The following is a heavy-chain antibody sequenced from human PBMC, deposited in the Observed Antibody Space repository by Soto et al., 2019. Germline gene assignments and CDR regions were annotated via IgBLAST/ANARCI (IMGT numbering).Heavy chain of an antibody. CDR2: ISAYNGNT. J-gene: IGHJ4*02. CDR3: ARDHRVADILIQPIPFDY. V-gene: IGHV1-18*04. D-gene: IGHD3-9*01. CDR1: GYTFTSYG. Sequence: ASVKVSCKASGYTFTSYGISWVRQAPGQGLEWMGWISAYNGNTNYAQKLQGRVTMTTDTSTSTAYMELRSLRSDDTAVYYCARDHRVADILIQPIPFDYWGQGTLVTVSS.